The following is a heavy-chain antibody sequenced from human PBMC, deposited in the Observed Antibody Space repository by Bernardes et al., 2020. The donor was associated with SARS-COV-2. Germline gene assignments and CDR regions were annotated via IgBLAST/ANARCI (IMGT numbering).Heavy chain of an antibody. V-gene: IGHV4-61*01. CDR1: GASVRSHLYH. J-gene: IGHJ4*02. CDR2: VYYTGRT. Sequence: SETLSLTCIVSGASVRSHLYHWSWIRQTPGKGLEWIGYVYYTGRTDYNPSLESRVTISVDISKNQFSLKLTSVTAADSAVYYCVRDEGGRGLPDFWGQGMLVTVSS. CDR3: VRDEGGRGLPDF. D-gene: IGHD3-16*01.